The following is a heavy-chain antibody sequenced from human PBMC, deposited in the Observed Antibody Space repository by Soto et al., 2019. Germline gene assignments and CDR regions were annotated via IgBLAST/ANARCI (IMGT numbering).Heavy chain of an antibody. D-gene: IGHD2-15*01. Sequence: EVQLVESGGGLVQPGGSLRLSCAASGFTFSNHWMHWVRQVPGVGLVWVSRINADGTYTTYADSVKGRFTISRDNAKNTLYLQMDRLRAGDTAVYYCVREWYDDYYYNMDVWGKGTTVTVSS. CDR3: VREWYDDYYYNMDV. CDR2: INADGTYT. CDR1: GFTFSNHW. V-gene: IGHV3-74*01. J-gene: IGHJ6*03.